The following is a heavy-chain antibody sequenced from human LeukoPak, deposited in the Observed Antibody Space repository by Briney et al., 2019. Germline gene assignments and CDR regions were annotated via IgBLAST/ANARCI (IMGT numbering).Heavy chain of an antibody. CDR2: IYYSGST. CDR3: ARVPSREVTTDRSYFDY. D-gene: IGHD4-11*01. J-gene: IGHJ4*02. V-gene: IGHV4-59*01. Sequence: SEILSLTCTVSGGSISSYYWSWIRQPPGKGLEWIGYIYYSGSTNYNPSLKSRVTISVDTSKNQFSLKLSSVTAADTAVYYCARVPSREVTTDRSYFDYWGQGTLVTVSS. CDR1: GGSISSYY.